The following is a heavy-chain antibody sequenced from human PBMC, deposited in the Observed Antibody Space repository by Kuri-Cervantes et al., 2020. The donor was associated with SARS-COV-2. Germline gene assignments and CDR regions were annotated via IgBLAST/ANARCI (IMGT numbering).Heavy chain of an antibody. Sequence: ESLKISCAVSGYSISSGYYWGWIRQPPGKGLEWIGSIYHSGNTYYNSSLKSRVTISVDTSKNQFSLKLSSVTAADTAVYYCARGDIPDYWGQGTLVTVSS. V-gene: IGHV4-38-2*01. J-gene: IGHJ4*02. CDR2: IYHSGNT. CDR3: ARGDIPDY. CDR1: GYSISSGYY. D-gene: IGHD5-12*01.